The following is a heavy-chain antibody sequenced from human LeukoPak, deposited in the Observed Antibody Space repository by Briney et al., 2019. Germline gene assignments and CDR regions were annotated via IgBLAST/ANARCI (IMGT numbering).Heavy chain of an antibody. CDR2: INPSGGST. CDR3: ARDGVRGVIAEGHYYGMDV. D-gene: IGHD3-10*01. V-gene: IGHV1-46*01. J-gene: IGHJ6*04. CDR1: GYTFTSYY. Sequence: ASVKVSCKASGYTFTSYYMHWVRQAPGQGLEWMGIINPSGGSTSYAQKFQGRVTMTRDTSTSTVYMELNSLRSEDTAVYYCARDGVRGVIAEGHYYGMDVWGKGTTVTVSS.